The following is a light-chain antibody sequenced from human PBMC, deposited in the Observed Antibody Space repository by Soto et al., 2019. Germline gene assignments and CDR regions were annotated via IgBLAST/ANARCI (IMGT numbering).Light chain of an antibody. CDR1: SSDIGGYYY. V-gene: IGLV2-14*01. Sequence: QSALTQPASVSGSPGQSITISCTGTSSDIGGYYYVSWYQHHPGKAPKLLIYQVTNRPSRVSNRFSGSKSGNTASLTISGLXADDEADYYCTSYSSSDIFYVFGTGTKVTVL. CDR2: QVT. J-gene: IGLJ1*01. CDR3: TSYSSSDIFYV.